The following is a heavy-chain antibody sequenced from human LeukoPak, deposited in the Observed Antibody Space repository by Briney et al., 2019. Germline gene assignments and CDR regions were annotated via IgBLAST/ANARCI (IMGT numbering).Heavy chain of an antibody. J-gene: IGHJ4*02. CDR3: AKDEFEKSRYSSGRYVY. CDR2: ISGSGGST. Sequence: PGGSLRLSCAASGFTFSSYAMSWVRQAPGKGLEWVSAISGSGGSTYYADSVKGRFTISRDNSKNTLYLQMNSLRAEDTAVYYCAKDEFEKSRYSSGRYVYWGQGTLVTVSS. D-gene: IGHD6-19*01. V-gene: IGHV3-23*01. CDR1: GFTFSSYA.